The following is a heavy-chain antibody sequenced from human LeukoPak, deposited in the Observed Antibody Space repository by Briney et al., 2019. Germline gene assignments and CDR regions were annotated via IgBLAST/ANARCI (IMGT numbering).Heavy chain of an antibody. J-gene: IGHJ3*02. Sequence: PSETLSLTCTVSTDSISSSSYYWGWIRQPPGKGLEWIGSIYYSGSTYYNPSLKSRVTISVDMSKNQFSLKLRSVTAADTAVYYCARLERRPPALRTVAGTGAFDIWGQGTTVTVSS. D-gene: IGHD6-19*01. V-gene: IGHV4-39*01. CDR1: TDSISSSSYY. CDR2: IYYSGST. CDR3: ARLERRPPALRTVAGTGAFDI.